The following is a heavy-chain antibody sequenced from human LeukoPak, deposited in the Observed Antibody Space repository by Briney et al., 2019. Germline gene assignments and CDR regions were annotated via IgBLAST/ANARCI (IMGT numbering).Heavy chain of an antibody. Sequence: PGGSLRLSCVASGFTFSSYWMHWVRQAPGKGLMWVSRINSDVSTTSYADSVKGRFTISRDNAKNSLYLQMNSLRAEDTAVYYCAELGITMIGGVWGKGTAVTISS. J-gene: IGHJ6*04. V-gene: IGHV3-74*01. CDR3: AELGITMIGGV. D-gene: IGHD3-10*02. CDR2: INSDVSTT. CDR1: GFTFSSYW.